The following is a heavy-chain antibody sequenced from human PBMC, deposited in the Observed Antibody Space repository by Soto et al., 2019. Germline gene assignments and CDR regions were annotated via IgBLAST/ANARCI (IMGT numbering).Heavy chain of an antibody. CDR3: ASTLADYDYIWGSYRYSWFDP. CDR2: MNPNSGNT. CDR1: GYTFTSYD. J-gene: IGHJ5*02. Sequence: QVQLVQSGAEVKKPGASVKVSCKASGYTFTSYDINWVRQATGQGLEWMGWMNPNSGNTGYAQKFQGRVTMTRNTSISTAYMELSSLRSEETAVYYCASTLADYDYIWGSYRYSWFDPWGQGTLVTVSS. V-gene: IGHV1-8*01. D-gene: IGHD3-16*02.